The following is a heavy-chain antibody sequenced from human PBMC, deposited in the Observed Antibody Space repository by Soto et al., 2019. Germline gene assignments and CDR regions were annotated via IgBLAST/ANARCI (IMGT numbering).Heavy chain of an antibody. Sequence: GSLRLSCAASGFTFVNHWIRCVRQAAWKGLVWVSRISRDGSSTSYADSVKGRFTISRDNAKNTLSLQMNSLRADDTAVYYCARGQRDYYDSSTLFDSWGQGTLVTVSS. D-gene: IGHD3-22*01. CDR2: ISRDGSST. V-gene: IGHV3-74*01. CDR1: GFTFVNHW. CDR3: ARGQRDYYDSSTLFDS. J-gene: IGHJ4*02.